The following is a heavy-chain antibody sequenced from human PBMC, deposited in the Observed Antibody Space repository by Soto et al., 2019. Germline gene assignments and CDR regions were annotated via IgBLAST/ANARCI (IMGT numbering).Heavy chain of an antibody. CDR2: ISYDGSNK. V-gene: IGHV3-30*18. CDR1: GFTFSSYG. CDR3: ANSPGLSKTPRYFDY. J-gene: IGHJ4*02. Sequence: PGGSLRLSCAASGFTFSSYGMHWVRQAPGKGLEWVAVISYDGSNKYYADSVKGRFTISRDNSKNTLYLQMNSLRAEDTAVYYCANSPGLSKTPRYFDYWGQGTLVTVSS. D-gene: IGHD3-9*01.